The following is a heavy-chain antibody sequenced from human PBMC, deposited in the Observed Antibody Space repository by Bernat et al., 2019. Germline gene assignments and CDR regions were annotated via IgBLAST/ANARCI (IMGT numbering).Heavy chain of an antibody. J-gene: IGHJ4*02. D-gene: IGHD6-19*01. CDR2: ISWNSGYI. V-gene: IGHV3-9*01. CDR1: GFIFNDYA. Sequence: EVQLVESGGSLIEPGRSLRLSCAASGFIFNDYAMHWVRQAPGKGLEWVSSISWNSGYIGYADSVKGRFTISRDNSKHTVFLQMNNLRAEDTAVYYCVKGVRIEVAGNFDYWGQGTLVTVSS. CDR3: VKGVRIEVAGNFDY.